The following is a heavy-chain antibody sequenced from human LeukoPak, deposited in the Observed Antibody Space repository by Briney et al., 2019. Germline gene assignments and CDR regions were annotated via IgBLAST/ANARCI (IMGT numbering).Heavy chain of an antibody. D-gene: IGHD6-6*01. J-gene: IGHJ4*02. CDR3: ARDPSNPTAFDY. Sequence: GGSLRLSCAASGFTVSDTYMSWVRQAPGKWLEWVSFINSGWNTHYADSVKGRFTISRDNSKNTLYLQMNSLRAEDTAVYYCARDPSNPTAFDYWGQGTLVTVSS. CDR2: INSGWNT. CDR1: GFTVSDTY. V-gene: IGHV3-66*02.